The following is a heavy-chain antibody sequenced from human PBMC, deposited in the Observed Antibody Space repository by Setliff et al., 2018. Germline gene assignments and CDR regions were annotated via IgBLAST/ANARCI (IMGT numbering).Heavy chain of an antibody. J-gene: IGHJ6*02. Sequence: SSGDASWSWVRQAPGKGLEWVSGISWHSGSIGYADSVKGRFTISRDNAKNSLYLQMNSLRAEDTAVYYCARAYYGTVNGYSSYYGLDVWGQGTTVTVSS. CDR2: ISWHSGSI. CDR1: SSGDAS. D-gene: IGHD3-9*01. V-gene: IGHV3-9*01. CDR3: ARAYYGTVNGYSSYYGLDV.